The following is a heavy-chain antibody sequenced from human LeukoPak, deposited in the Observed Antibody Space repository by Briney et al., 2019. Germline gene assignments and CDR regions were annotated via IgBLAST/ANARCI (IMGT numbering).Heavy chain of an antibody. CDR1: GGTFSSYA. V-gene: IGHV1-69*04. CDR3: ARASRTGDVVNY. D-gene: IGHD3-16*01. CDR2: VIPILGIT. J-gene: IGHJ4*02. Sequence: ASVRVSCKASGGTFSSYAISWVRQAPGQGLEWMGRVIPILGITDYAQNFQGRVSITADKFTTTVYMELSDLTSEDTAIYYCARASRTGDVVNYWGQGTLVTVSS.